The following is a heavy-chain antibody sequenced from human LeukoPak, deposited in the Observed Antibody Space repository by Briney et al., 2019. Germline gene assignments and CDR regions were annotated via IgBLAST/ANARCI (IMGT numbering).Heavy chain of an antibody. Sequence: GGSLRLSCAASGFIFSSYSMNWVRQAPGKGLEWVSSISSSSNYIYYADSVRGRFTISRDNAKNSLYLQMNSLRAEDTAVYYCARAPIYYGSGSYSPYYYYGMDVWGQGTTVTVSS. D-gene: IGHD3-10*01. CDR1: GFIFSSYS. CDR3: ARAPIYYGSGSYSPYYYYGMDV. J-gene: IGHJ6*02. CDR2: ISSSSNYI. V-gene: IGHV3-21*01.